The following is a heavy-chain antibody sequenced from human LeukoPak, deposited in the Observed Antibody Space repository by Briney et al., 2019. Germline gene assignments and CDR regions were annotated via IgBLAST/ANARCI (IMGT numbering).Heavy chain of an antibody. J-gene: IGHJ4*02. CDR3: ARAPRIVEAFWYY. D-gene: IGHD1-26*01. V-gene: IGHV1-8*01. Sequence: ASVKVSCKASGYTFTSYDINWVRQATGQGLEWMGWMNPNSGNTGYAQKFQGRVTMTRNTSISTAYMELSSLRSEDTAVYYCARAPRIVEAFWYYWGQEPLVTVS. CDR2: MNPNSGNT. CDR1: GYTFTSYD.